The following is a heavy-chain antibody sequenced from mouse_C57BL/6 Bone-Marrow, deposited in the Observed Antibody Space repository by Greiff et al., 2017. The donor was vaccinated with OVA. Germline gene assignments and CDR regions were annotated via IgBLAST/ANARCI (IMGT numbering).Heavy chain of an antibody. CDR3: ARGYYGNYVGFAY. CDR1: GYTFTTYS. D-gene: IGHD2-1*01. J-gene: IGHJ3*01. V-gene: IGHV1-47*01. CDR2: FHPYNDDT. Sequence: VQLQESGAELVKPGASVKMSCKASGYTFTTYSIEWMKQNPGKSLEWIGNFHPYNDDTKYNEKFKGKATLTVEKSSSTVYLELSRLTSDDSAVYDCARGYYGNYVGFAYWGQGTLVTVSA.